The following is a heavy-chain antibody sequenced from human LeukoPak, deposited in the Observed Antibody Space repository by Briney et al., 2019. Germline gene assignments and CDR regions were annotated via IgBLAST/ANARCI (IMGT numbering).Heavy chain of an antibody. Sequence: PGGSLRLSCAASGFTFSSYAMSWVRQAPRKGLEWVSAISGSGGSTYYADSVKGRFTISRDNSKNTLYLQMNSLRAEDTAVYYCARDENGDSDFDLWGRGTLVTVSS. CDR1: GFTFSSYA. J-gene: IGHJ2*01. V-gene: IGHV3-23*01. CDR3: ARDENGDSDFDL. CDR2: ISGSGGST. D-gene: IGHD5-12*01.